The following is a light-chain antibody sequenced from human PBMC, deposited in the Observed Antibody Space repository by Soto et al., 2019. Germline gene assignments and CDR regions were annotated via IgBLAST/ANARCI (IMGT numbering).Light chain of an antibody. CDR1: QDISSY. Sequence: IQLSQSPSSLSASVGDRVTFPCRASQDISSYLTWYQQEAGKAPKLLIYAASILQSGVPSRFSGSGSGTEFTLTISSLQPGDFATYYCQHYNTYPWTFCQGTKVDIK. J-gene: IGKJ1*01. V-gene: IGKV1-9*01. CDR2: AAS. CDR3: QHYNTYPWT.